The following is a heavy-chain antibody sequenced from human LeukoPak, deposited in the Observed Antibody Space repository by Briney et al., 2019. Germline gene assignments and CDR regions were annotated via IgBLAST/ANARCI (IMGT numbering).Heavy chain of an antibody. CDR2: ISGSGGST. V-gene: IGHV3-23*01. Sequence: GESLRLSCAASGFTFSTYAMNWVRQAPGKGLEWVSAISGSGGSTYYADSVKGRFTISRDNSKNTLYLQMNSLRAEDTAVYYCAKQTPPYGDYDYWGQGTLVTVSS. D-gene: IGHD4-17*01. CDR3: AKQTPPYGDYDY. CDR1: GFTFSTYA. J-gene: IGHJ4*02.